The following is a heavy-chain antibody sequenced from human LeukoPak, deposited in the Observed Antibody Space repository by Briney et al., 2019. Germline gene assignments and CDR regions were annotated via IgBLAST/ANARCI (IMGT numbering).Heavy chain of an antibody. J-gene: IGHJ4*02. CDR1: GGSISSINW. D-gene: IGHD3-10*01. Sequence: SGNLSLTCAVSGGSISSINWWRWVRQPPGKGLEWIVEIYHSGSTNYNPSLKSRVTISVDKSKNQFSLKLSSVNAADMAVYYCARDWGGAVVRGVMLDWGRGTLVIVFS. CDR2: IYHSGST. CDR3: ARDWGGAVVRGVMLD. V-gene: IGHV4-4*02.